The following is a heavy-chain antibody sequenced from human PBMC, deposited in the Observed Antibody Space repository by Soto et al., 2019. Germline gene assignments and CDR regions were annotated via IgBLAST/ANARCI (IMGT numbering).Heavy chain of an antibody. CDR3: AKDYVGSMIVVVISPDY. V-gene: IGHV3-30*18. D-gene: IGHD3-22*01. Sequence: GGSLRLSCAASGFTFSSYGMHWVRQAPGKGLEWVAVISYDGSNKYYADSVKGRFTISRDNSKNTLYLQMNSLRAEDTAVYYCAKDYVGSMIVVVISPDYWGQGTLVTVPQ. CDR2: ISYDGSNK. CDR1: GFTFSSYG. J-gene: IGHJ4*02.